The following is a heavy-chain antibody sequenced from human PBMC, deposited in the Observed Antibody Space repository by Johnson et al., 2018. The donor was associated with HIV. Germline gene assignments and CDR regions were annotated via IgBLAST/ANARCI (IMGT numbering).Heavy chain of an antibody. J-gene: IGHJ3*02. CDR2: ISSSGSTI. Sequence: ESGGGLVKPEGSLRLSCVASGFTFSDYYMTWIRQAPRKGLEWVSYISSSGSTIYYADSVKGRFTISRDNARNSLFLQMNSLRAEDTAVYYCARGTPWDAFDIWGQGTMVTVSS. CDR3: ARGTPWDAFDI. CDR1: GFTFSDYY. V-gene: IGHV3-11*04.